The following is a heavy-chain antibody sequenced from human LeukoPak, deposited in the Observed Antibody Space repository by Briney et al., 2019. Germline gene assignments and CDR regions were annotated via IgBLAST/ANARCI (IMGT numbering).Heavy chain of an antibody. CDR3: ARDLSNSWSKDY. CDR2: ISSSGYII. V-gene: IGHV3-11*01. CDR1: GFTFSDYY. D-gene: IGHD6-13*01. Sequence: GGSLRLSCAASGFTFSDYYMSWIRQAPGKGLEWVSYISSSGYIIYYADSVKGRFTISRDNAKNSLYLQMNSLRAEDTAVYYCARDLSNSWSKDYWGQGTLVTVSS. J-gene: IGHJ4*02.